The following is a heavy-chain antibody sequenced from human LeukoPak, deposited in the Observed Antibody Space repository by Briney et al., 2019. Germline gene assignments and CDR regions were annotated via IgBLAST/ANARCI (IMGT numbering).Heavy chain of an antibody. D-gene: IGHD5-12*01. Sequence: SETLSLTCAVSGGSISSSNWWSWVRQPPGKGLEWIGTIYYSGSTYYNPSLKSRVTISVDTSKNQFSLKLSSVTAADTAVYYCARRNRGYSGYAFDYWGQGTLVTVSS. CDR1: GGSISSSNW. CDR3: ARRNRGYSGYAFDY. CDR2: IYYSGST. V-gene: IGHV4-4*02. J-gene: IGHJ4*02.